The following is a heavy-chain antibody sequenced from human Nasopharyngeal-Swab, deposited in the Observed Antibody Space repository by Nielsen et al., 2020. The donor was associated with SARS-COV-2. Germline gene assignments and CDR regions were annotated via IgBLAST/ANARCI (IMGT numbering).Heavy chain of an antibody. CDR2: IIPIFGTA. CDR3: ALGTGPTVTTWGGY. Sequence: WVRQAPGQGLEWMGGIIPIFGTANYAQKFQGRVTITADESTSTAYMELSSLRSEDTAVYYCALGTGPTVTTWGGYWGQGTLGTVSS. V-gene: IGHV1-69*01. J-gene: IGHJ4*02. D-gene: IGHD4-17*01.